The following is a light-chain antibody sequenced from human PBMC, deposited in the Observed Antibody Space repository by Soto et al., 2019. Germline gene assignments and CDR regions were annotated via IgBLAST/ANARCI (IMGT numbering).Light chain of an antibody. V-gene: IGKV3-15*01. CDR2: GAS. CDR3: QQYTNWLQYT. J-gene: IGKJ2*01. CDR1: QSVSSN. Sequence: EIVMTQSPATLSVSPGERATLSCRASQSVSSNLAWYQQKPGQAPRLLIYGASTRATGIPARFSGSGSGTEFTLTISSLQSEDFAVYYCQQYTNWLQYTFGQGTKLEIK.